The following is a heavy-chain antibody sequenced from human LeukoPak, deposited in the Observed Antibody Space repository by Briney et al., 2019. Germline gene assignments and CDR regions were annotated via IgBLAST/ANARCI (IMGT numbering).Heavy chain of an antibody. CDR3: ARGGVQYCSSTSCYEFMFDY. Sequence: GGSLRLSCAASGFTFSSYWMSWVRQAPGKGLEWVANIKQDGSEKYYVDSVKGRFTISRDNAKNSLYLQMNSLRAEDTAVYYCARGGVQYCSSTSCYEFMFDYWGQGTLVTVSS. J-gene: IGHJ4*02. CDR1: GFTFSSYW. CDR2: IKQDGSEK. V-gene: IGHV3-7*01. D-gene: IGHD2-2*01.